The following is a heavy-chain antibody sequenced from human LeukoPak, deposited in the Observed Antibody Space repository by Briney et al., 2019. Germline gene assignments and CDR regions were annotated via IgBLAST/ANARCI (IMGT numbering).Heavy chain of an antibody. CDR2: ISYDGSNK. D-gene: IGHD1-26*01. CDR1: GFTFSSYG. Sequence: PGGSLRLSCAASGFTFSSYGMHWVRQAPGKGLEWVAVISYDGSNKYYADSVKGRFTISRDNSKNTLYLQMNSLRAEDTALYYCAKDIGLGGGPFDYWGQGTLVTVSS. V-gene: IGHV3-30*18. J-gene: IGHJ4*02. CDR3: AKDIGLGGGPFDY.